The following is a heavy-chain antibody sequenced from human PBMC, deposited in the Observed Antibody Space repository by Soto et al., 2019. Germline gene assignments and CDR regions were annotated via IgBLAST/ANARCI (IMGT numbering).Heavy chain of an antibody. CDR3: AIKAPPPIVPDV. V-gene: IGHV3-30*03. CDR2: ISYDGSNK. J-gene: IGHJ6*02. CDR1: GFTFSSYG. Sequence: QVQLVESGGGVVQPGRSLRLSCAASGFTFSSYGMHWVRQAPGKGLEWVAVISYDGSNKYYADSVKDRFTISRDNSKNTLYLKMNSLRAEDTAVYYCAIKAPPPIVPDVWGQGTTVTVSS. D-gene: IGHD2-15*01.